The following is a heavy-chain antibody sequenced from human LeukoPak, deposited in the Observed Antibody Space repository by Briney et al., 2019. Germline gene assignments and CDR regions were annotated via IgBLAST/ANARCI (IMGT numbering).Heavy chain of an antibody. CDR1: KFTFSDFS. CDR2: FYRDGST. Sequence: GGSLRLSCAASKFTFSDFSMNWVRQAPGKGLEWVSIFYRDGSTYYADSVKGRFTISRDNSKNTLYLQMNSLRAEDTAVYYCVRASEVTTRRIPHDYYYYGMDVWGQGTTVTVSS. CDR3: VRASEVTTRRIPHDYYYYGMDV. J-gene: IGHJ6*02. V-gene: IGHV3-66*01. D-gene: IGHD4-17*01.